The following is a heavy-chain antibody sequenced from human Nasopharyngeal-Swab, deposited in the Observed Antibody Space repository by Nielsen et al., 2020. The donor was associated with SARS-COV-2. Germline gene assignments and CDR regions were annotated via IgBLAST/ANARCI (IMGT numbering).Heavy chain of an antibody. Sequence: GGSLRLSCAASGFIFSSYSMNWVRQAPGKGLEWVSSISSSSSYIYYADSVKGRFTISRDNAKNSLYLQMISLRAEDTAVYYCARDRSGGYYDILTGYYSRIHYGMDVWGQGTTVTVSS. CDR2: ISSSSSYI. J-gene: IGHJ6*02. CDR1: GFIFSSYS. V-gene: IGHV3-21*01. CDR3: ARDRSGGYYDILTGYYSRIHYGMDV. D-gene: IGHD3-9*01.